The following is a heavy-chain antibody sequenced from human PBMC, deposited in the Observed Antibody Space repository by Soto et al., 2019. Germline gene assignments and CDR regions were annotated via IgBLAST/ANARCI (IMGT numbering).Heavy chain of an antibody. V-gene: IGHV3-11*01. D-gene: IGHD3-10*01. CDR2: ISSRGSSI. CDR3: ARVRFGEWGYAMDV. Sequence: QVQLVESGGGLVKPGGSLRLSCAASGLTFSDGYMNWSRQAPGKGLEWVSYISSRGSSINYAGSVKGRSTISRDNAKNSLYLQMNSLRAEDTAMYYCARVRFGEWGYAMDVWGQGTTVTVSS. CDR1: GLTFSDGY. J-gene: IGHJ6*02.